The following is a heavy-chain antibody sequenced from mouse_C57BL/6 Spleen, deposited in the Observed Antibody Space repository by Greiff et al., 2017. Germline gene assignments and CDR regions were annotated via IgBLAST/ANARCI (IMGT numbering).Heavy chain of an antibody. Sequence: EVKLVESEGGLVQPGSSMKLSCTASGFTFSDYYMAWVHQVPEKGLEWVANINYDGSSTYYLDSLKSRFIISRDNAKNILYLQMSSLKSEDTATYYCARELRGYFDYWGQGTTLTVSS. J-gene: IGHJ2*01. CDR3: ARELRGYFDY. CDR1: GFTFSDYY. V-gene: IGHV5-16*01. CDR2: INYDGSST. D-gene: IGHD1-1*01.